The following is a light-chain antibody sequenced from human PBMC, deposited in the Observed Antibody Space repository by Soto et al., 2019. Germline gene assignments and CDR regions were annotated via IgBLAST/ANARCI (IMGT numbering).Light chain of an antibody. J-gene: IGKJ5*01. CDR1: QSVSRY. Sequence: EIVLTQSPATLSLSPGERATLSCRASQSVSRYLAWYQQKPGQAPRPLIYGASTRATGIPDRFSGSESGTDFTLTISRLEPEDFAVYYCQQYGSSEIIFGQGTRLEIK. CDR2: GAS. CDR3: QQYGSSEII. V-gene: IGKV3-20*01.